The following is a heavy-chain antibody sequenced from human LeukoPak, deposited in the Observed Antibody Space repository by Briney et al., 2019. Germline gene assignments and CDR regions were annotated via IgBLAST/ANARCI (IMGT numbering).Heavy chain of an antibody. CDR1: GFTSSDYG. CDR2: ISSGTSNI. CDR3: ASGVRNSFYYYMDV. D-gene: IGHD2-21*01. Sequence: GGSLRLSCAASGFTSSDYGMNWVRQAPGKGLEWVSYISSGTSNIYYADSVKGRFTISRDNAKNSLYLQMNSLRDEDTAVYYCASGVRNSFYYYMDVWGKGTTVTVSS. V-gene: IGHV3-48*02. J-gene: IGHJ6*03.